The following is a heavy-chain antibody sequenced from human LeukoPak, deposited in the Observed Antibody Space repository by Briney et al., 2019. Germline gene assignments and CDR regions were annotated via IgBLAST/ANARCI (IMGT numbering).Heavy chain of an antibody. CDR3: ARHSFAYGDYGCFDY. CDR2: IYYSGST. CDR1: GGSISSSSYY. J-gene: IGHJ4*02. V-gene: IGHV4-39*01. D-gene: IGHD4-17*01. Sequence: SETLSLTCTVSGGSISSSSYYWGWIRQPPGKGLEWIGSIYYSGSTYYNPSLKSRVTISVDTSKNQFSLKLSSVTAADTAVYYCARHSFAYGDYGCFDYWGQGTLVTVSS.